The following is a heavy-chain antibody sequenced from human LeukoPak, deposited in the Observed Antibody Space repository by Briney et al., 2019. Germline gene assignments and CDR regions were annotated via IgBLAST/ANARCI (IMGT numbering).Heavy chain of an antibody. D-gene: IGHD3-22*01. CDR1: GGSISSYY. J-gene: IGHJ3*02. V-gene: IGHV4-4*07. CDR3: AGLEITYHYDSSGYNNGPAFDI. CDR2: IYTSGST. Sequence: SETLSLTCTVSGGSISSYYWSWIRQPAGKGLEWIGRIYTSGSTNYNPPLKRRATMFVDKSKNHSSLKLSYLTARDPAVYYCAGLEITYHYDSSGYNNGPAFDIWGQGTMVTVSS.